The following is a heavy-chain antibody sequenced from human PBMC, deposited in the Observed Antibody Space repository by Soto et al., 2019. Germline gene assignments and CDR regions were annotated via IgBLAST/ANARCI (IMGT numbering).Heavy chain of an antibody. J-gene: IGHJ4*02. CDR2: IHNSGST. V-gene: IGHV4-31*03. Sequence: QVQLQESGPGLGKPSQTLSLTCLVSGASVSGDGSYCSWIRQHPGKGLEFIGYIHNSGSTYSNPSLENRVAMSIDTSKNQFSLRLSSVTAADSAVYFCARDLGSEQWFFDNWGQGILVTVSS. CDR3: ARDLGSEQWFFDN. D-gene: IGHD6-19*01. CDR1: GASVSGDGSY.